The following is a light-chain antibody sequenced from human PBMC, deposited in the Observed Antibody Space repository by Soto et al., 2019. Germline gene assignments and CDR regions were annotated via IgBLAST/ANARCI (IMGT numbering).Light chain of an antibody. V-gene: IGLV2-14*01. CDR2: EVS. Sequence: QSVLTQPASVSGSPGQSITISYTGTSSDVGGYNYVSWYQQHPGKAPKLMIYEVSYRPSGVSNRFSGSKSGNTASLTISGLQAEDEADYYCSSYTSSSTQVFGTGTKVTVL. J-gene: IGLJ1*01. CDR3: SSYTSSSTQV. CDR1: SSDVGGYNY.